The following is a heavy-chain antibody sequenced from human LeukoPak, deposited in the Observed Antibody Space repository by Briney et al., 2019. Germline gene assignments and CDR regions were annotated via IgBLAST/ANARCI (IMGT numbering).Heavy chain of an antibody. CDR3: ARVEYFGSGSYRFDP. Sequence: SQTLSLTCAISGDSVSRNSVAWNWIRQSPSRGLEWLGRTYYRSKWYKEYAASVRSRITISPDTSKNQFSLQLNSVTPEDTAVYYCARVEYFGSGSYRFDPWGQGTLVTVS. CDR2: TYYRSKWYK. V-gene: IGHV6-1*01. J-gene: IGHJ5*02. CDR1: GDSVSRNSVA. D-gene: IGHD3-10*01.